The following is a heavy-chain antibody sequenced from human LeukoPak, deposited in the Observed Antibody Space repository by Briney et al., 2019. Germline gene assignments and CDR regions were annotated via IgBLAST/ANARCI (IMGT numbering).Heavy chain of an antibody. CDR2: IIPIFGTA. J-gene: IGHJ4*02. CDR1: GGTFSSYA. D-gene: IGHD4-17*01. CDR3: AKDPSVYYGDYIIR. Sequence: SVKVSCKASGGTFSSYAISWVRQAPGQGLEWMGGIIPIFGTANYAQKFQGRVTITADESTSTAYMELSSLRSEDTAVYYCAKDPSVYYGDYIIRWGQGTLVLVSS. V-gene: IGHV1-69*13.